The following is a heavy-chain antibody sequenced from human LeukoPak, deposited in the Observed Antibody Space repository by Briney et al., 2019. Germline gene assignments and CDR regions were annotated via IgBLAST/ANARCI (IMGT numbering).Heavy chain of an antibody. CDR2: ISSSGGTI. D-gene: IGHD2-2*02. Sequence: PGGSLRLSCAASGFTFSSYEMNWVRQAPGKGLEWVSYISSSGGTIYYADSVKGRFTISRDNAKNSLYLQMNSLRAEDTAVYYCASICSSTSCYTYYCYYMDVWGKGTTVTVSS. J-gene: IGHJ6*03. V-gene: IGHV3-48*03. CDR3: ASICSSTSCYTYYCYYMDV. CDR1: GFTFSSYE.